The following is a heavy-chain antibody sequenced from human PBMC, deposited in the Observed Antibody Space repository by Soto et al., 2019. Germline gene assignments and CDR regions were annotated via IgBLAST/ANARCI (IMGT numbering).Heavy chain of an antibody. J-gene: IGHJ5*02. V-gene: IGHV4-39*01. D-gene: IGHD2-15*01. CDR1: GDSIISSDFY. Sequence: PSETLSLTCTVSGDSIISSDFYWGWVRQPPGKGLEWFGSIFYLGSSYYNPSLKSRVTMSVDTSKNQFSLRLRSVTAAGTALYFCARYSFALLKNNWFDPWGQGIMVTVSS. CDR2: IFYLGSS. CDR3: ARYSFALLKNNWFDP.